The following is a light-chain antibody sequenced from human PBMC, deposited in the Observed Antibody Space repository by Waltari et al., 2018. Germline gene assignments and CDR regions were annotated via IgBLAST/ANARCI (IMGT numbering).Light chain of an antibody. Sequence: QSALTQPAPVSGTPGQPITTSCPGTTTDVGNYDLASWYQHHPGKAPKLLICEVIKRPSGVSSRFSGSKSGSTASLTISGLQPEDEADYYCCSYAGLGTYVFGSGTKVTVL. CDR3: CSYAGLGTYV. CDR2: EVI. J-gene: IGLJ1*01. V-gene: IGLV2-23*02. CDR1: TTDVGNYDL.